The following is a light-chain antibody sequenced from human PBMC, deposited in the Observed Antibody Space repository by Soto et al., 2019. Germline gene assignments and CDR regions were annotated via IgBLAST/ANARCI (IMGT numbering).Light chain of an antibody. Sequence: EIQLTQSPSFLSASVGDRVTITCRASQDINTYLAWYQQKPGKDPKLLIFAASTLQNGVPSRFSGSGSGTEFTVTITSLQPEDFATYYCQQRKSYPITFGQGTRLEIK. J-gene: IGKJ5*01. CDR2: AAS. CDR3: QQRKSYPIT. CDR1: QDINTY. V-gene: IGKV1-9*01.